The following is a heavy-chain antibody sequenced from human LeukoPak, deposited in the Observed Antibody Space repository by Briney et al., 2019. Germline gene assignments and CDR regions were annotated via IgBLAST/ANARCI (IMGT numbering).Heavy chain of an antibody. Sequence: ASVKVSCKASGYTFTGYYMHWVRQAPGQGLEWMGWINPNSGGTNYAQKFQGRVTMTRDTSTSTVDMELSSLRFEDTAVYHCARGGTETTAPIDYWGQGTLVTVSS. V-gene: IGHV1-2*02. D-gene: IGHD4-17*01. J-gene: IGHJ4*02. CDR2: INPNSGGT. CDR3: ARGGTETTAPIDY. CDR1: GYTFTGYY.